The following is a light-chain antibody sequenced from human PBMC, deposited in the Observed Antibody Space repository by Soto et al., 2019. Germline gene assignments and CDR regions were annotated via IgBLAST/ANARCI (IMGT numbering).Light chain of an antibody. V-gene: IGKV3-11*01. CDR1: QTISIS. Sequence: EIVLTQSPGTLSLSPGEGATLSCRASQTISISLAWYQQKPGQAPRLLIYVASDRATGIPARFSGSGSGTDFTLTITSLEPDDFAVYFCQQYGRSPFTFGQGTKLRIK. J-gene: IGKJ2*01. CDR3: QQYGRSPFT. CDR2: VAS.